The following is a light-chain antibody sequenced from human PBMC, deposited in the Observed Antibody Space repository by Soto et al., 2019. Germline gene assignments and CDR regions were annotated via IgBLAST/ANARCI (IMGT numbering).Light chain of an antibody. Sequence: ETVLTQSPGTLSLSPGERATLSCRASQSITSKYLAWYQQKPGQAPRLLMFDTSSRTTGIPDRFSGSGSGADFTLTISRLEPDDFAVYYCQQYETSPRTFGQGTKLEIK. V-gene: IGKV3-20*01. CDR1: QSITSKY. J-gene: IGKJ2*01. CDR3: QQYETSPRT. CDR2: DTS.